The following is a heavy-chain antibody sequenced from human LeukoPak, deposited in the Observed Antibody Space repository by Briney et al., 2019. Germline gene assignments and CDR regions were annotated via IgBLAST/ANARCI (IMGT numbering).Heavy chain of an antibody. CDR2: ISSSSSYI. J-gene: IGHJ4*02. V-gene: IGHV3-21*01. D-gene: IGHD3-22*01. CDR1: GFTFSSYS. CDR3: ARVYTMIVVVDY. Sequence: VGSLRLSCAASGFTFSSYSMNWVRQAPGKGLEWVSSISSSSSYIYYADSVKGRFTISRDNAKNSLYLQMNSLRAEDTAVYYCARVYTMIVVVDYWGEGTLVTVSS.